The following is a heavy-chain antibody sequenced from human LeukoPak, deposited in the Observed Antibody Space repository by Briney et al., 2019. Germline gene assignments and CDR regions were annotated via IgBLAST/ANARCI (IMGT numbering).Heavy chain of an antibody. CDR2: IYTSGST. V-gene: IGHV4-4*07. D-gene: IGHD4-17*01. J-gene: IGHJ4*02. CDR3: ATHGNYGDSNKYYFDY. CDR1: GGSISSYY. Sequence: SETLSLTCTVSGGSISSYYWSWIRQPAGRGLEWIGRIYTSGSTNYNPSLKSRVTMSVDTSKNQFSLKLSSVTAADTAVYYCATHGNYGDSNKYYFDYWGQGTLVTVSS.